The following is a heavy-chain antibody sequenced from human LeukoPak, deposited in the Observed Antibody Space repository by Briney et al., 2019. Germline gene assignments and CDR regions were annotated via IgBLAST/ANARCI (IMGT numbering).Heavy chain of an antibody. CDR2: MNLDGSEK. Sequence: GGSLRLACAASGFTFSSYWMSCVPQAPGKGLEWVANMNLDGSEKYYVDSVKGRFTISRDNAKNSLYLQMHSLRAEDTAVYYCGRDKKWLQYYYGVDVWGQGTTVIVSS. J-gene: IGHJ6*02. V-gene: IGHV3-7*01. CDR3: GRDKKWLQYYYGVDV. D-gene: IGHD5-12*01. CDR1: GFTFSSYW.